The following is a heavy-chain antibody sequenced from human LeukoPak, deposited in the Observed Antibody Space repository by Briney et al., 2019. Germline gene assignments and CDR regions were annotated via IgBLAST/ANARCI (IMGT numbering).Heavy chain of an antibody. CDR3: ATSLFCSNGVCYTGGYYFDY. Sequence: ASVKVSCKASGYSFTSYDVTWVRQAPGQGLEWMGWMNPNSGNTAYAQKFQGRVTITSDTSITTAYMELSRLRSEDTAVYYCATSLFCSNGVCYTGGYYFDYWGQGTLVTVSS. CDR2: MNPNSGNT. J-gene: IGHJ4*02. D-gene: IGHD2-8*01. V-gene: IGHV1-8*03. CDR1: GYSFTSYD.